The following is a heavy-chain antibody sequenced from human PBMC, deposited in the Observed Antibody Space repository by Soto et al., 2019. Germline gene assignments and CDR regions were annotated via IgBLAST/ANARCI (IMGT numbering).Heavy chain of an antibody. J-gene: IGHJ4*02. CDR1: GFTFSSYA. CDR2: ISGSGGRT. D-gene: IGHD3-16*01. CDR3: AKVLLGRVMPGRAY. Sequence: EVQLLESGGGLVQPGGSLRLSCAASGFTFSSYAMSWVRQAPGKGLAWVSAISGSGGRTYYADSVKGRFTISRDNSKNTLYPQMNSLRAEDTAVYYCAKVLLGRVMPGRAYWGQGTLGIVAA. V-gene: IGHV3-23*01.